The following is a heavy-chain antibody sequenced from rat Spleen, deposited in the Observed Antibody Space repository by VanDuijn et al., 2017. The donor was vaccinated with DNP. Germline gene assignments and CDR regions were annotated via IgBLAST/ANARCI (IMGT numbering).Heavy chain of an antibody. V-gene: IGHV5-25*01. J-gene: IGHJ2*01. CDR3: ARAYGSPWYFDY. D-gene: IGHD1-3*01. Sequence: EVQLVESGGGSVQPGRSLKLPCVASGFTFSNYYMAWVRQAPKKGLEWVAAITPSGYRTYYTDSVKGRFTISRDNAKSSLYLQMISLKSEDSATYYCARAYGSPWYFDYWGQGVMVTVSS. CDR2: ITPSGYRT. CDR1: GFTFSNYY.